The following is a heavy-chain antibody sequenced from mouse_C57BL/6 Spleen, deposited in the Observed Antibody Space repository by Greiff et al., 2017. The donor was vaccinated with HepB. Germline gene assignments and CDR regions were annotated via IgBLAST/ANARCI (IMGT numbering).Heavy chain of an antibody. V-gene: IGHV6-6*01. D-gene: IGHD4-1*01. J-gene: IGHJ3*01. CDR1: GFTFSDAW. CDR3: TKELGPAWFAY. CDR2: IRNKANNHAT. Sequence: EVKVVESGGGLVQPGGSMKLSCAASGFTFSDAWMDWVRQSPEKGLEWVAEIRNKANNHATYYAESVKGRFTISRDDSKSSVYLQMNSLRAEDTGIYYCTKELGPAWFAYWGQGTLVTVSA.